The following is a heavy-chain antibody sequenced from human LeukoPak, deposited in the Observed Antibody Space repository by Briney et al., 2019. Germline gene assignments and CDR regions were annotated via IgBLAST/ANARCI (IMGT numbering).Heavy chain of an antibody. V-gene: IGHV1-69*01. Sequence: SVKVSCKASGGTFSSYAISWVRQAPGQGLEWMGGIIPIFGTANYAQKFQGRVTITADESTSTAYMELSSLRSEDTAVYYCARSPYDSSGYYFGGWTPYYMDVWGKGTTVTISS. CDR1: GGTFSSYA. CDR3: ARSPYDSSGYYFGGWTPYYMDV. D-gene: IGHD3-22*01. CDR2: IIPIFGTA. J-gene: IGHJ6*03.